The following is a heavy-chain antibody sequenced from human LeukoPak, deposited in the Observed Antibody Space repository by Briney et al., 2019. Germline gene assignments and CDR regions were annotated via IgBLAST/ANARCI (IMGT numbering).Heavy chain of an antibody. CDR1: GFTFSSYA. Sequence: GGSLRLSCVASGFTFSSYAMSWVRQAPGKGLEWVSAISGSGGSTYYADSVKGRFTISRDNSKNTLYLQMNSLRAEDTAVYYCASHEGRITMIVVVIQSWGQGTLVTVSS. CDR3: ASHEGRITMIVVVIQS. D-gene: IGHD3-22*01. CDR2: ISGSGGST. V-gene: IGHV3-23*01. J-gene: IGHJ4*02.